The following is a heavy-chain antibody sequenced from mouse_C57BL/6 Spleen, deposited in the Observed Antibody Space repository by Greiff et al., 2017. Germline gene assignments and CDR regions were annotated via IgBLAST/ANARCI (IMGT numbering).Heavy chain of an antibody. CDR1: GYAFSRYW. J-gene: IGHJ2*01. V-gene: IGHV1-80*01. D-gene: IGHD1-1*01. CDR2: IYPGDGDT. Sequence: QVQLQQSGAELVKPGASVKISCKASGYAFSRYWMNWVKQRPGKGLEWIGQIYPGDGDTTYNGKFKGKATLTADKSSSTAYMQLSSLTSEDSAVYFCARGPYYYGNSYFDYWGQGTTLTVSS. CDR3: ARGPYYYGNSYFDY.